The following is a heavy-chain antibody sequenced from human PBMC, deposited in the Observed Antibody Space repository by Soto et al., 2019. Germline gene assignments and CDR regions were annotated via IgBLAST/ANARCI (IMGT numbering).Heavy chain of an antibody. J-gene: IGHJ5*02. Sequence: EVQLLESVGGLVQPGGSLRLSCAASGFTFDNYAMSWVRQAPGKGLEWVSGIGGSGVTTYYAHSVKGRFTISRDNSKNTLYLQMNSLRSEDTAVYYCAKDRLSSPCTWFDPWGQGTLVTVSS. CDR3: AKDRLSSPCTWFDP. D-gene: IGHD5-12*01. CDR1: GFTFDNYA. CDR2: IGGSGVTT. V-gene: IGHV3-23*01.